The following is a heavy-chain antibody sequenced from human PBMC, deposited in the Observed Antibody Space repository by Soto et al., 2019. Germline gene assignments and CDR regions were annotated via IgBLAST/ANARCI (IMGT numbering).Heavy chain of an antibody. CDR1: GFTFSSYG. Sequence: GGSLRLSCAASGFTFSSYGMHWVRQAPGKGLEGVAVIWYDESNKYYADSVKGRFPISRDNSKNPLYLQMNSLRAEDTAVYYCARDRVAVADNAFDIWGQGTMVTVSS. CDR3: ARDRVAVADNAFDI. CDR2: IWYDESNK. D-gene: IGHD6-19*01. V-gene: IGHV3-33*01. J-gene: IGHJ3*02.